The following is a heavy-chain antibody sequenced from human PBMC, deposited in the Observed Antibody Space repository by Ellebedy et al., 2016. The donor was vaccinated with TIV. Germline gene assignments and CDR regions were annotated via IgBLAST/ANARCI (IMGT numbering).Heavy chain of an antibody. CDR3: AQMGNYCDDGRCYIGAFEI. V-gene: IGHV3-23*01. CDR1: GFTFNSYP. Sequence: GESLKISCAASGFTFNSYPLSWVRQAPGKGLEWVSLITSSGSRTYYADSVKGRFTISRDNSKDTLYLDMDSLRGEDTAIYYCAQMGNYCDDGRCYIGAFEIWGQGTMVTVSS. CDR2: ITSSGSRT. D-gene: IGHD2-15*01. J-gene: IGHJ3*02.